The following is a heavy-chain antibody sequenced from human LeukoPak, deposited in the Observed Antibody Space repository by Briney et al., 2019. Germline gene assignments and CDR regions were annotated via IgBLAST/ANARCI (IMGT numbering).Heavy chain of an antibody. D-gene: IGHD1-26*01. J-gene: IGHJ5*02. Sequence: PGRSLRLSCAASGFTVSSYGMHRVRQAPGKGLERVAVISPDGNNKFYADSVKGRFTISRDISKNTLYLQMDSLRAEDTAMYFCTKVVSSGGTVGWFDPWGQGTPVTVSS. CDR3: TKVVSSGGTVGWFDP. CDR1: GFTVSSYG. CDR2: ISPDGNNK. V-gene: IGHV3-30*18.